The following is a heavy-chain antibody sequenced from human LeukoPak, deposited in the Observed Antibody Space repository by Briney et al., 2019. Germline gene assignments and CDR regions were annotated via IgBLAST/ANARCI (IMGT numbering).Heavy chain of an antibody. V-gene: IGHV3-20*04. CDR3: ARDLPSHYYDSSGYYYAYYFDY. J-gene: IGHJ4*02. D-gene: IGHD3-22*01. CDR2: INWNGGST. CDR1: GFTFDDYG. Sequence: GGSLRLSCAASGFTFDDYGMSWVRQAPGKGLEWVSGINWNGGSTGYADSVKGRFTISRDNAKNSLYLQMNSLRAEDTALYYCARDLPSHYYDSSGYYYAYYFDYWGQGTLVTVSS.